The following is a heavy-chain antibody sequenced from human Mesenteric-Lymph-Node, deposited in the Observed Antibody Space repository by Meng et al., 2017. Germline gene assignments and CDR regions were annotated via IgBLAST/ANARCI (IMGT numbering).Heavy chain of an antibody. CDR2: VYHRGDT. J-gene: IGHJ4*02. Sequence: QWHPKESGPGLVKPSGTLSLSCTVSGDSISSEIWWSWVRQPPGKGLEWIGEVYHRGDTNYNPSLKSRVDISVDKSKNQFYLSLFSVTAADTAVYYCGRDQGRELINHWGQGTLVTVSS. V-gene: IGHV4-4*02. CDR1: GDSISSEIW. CDR3: GRDQGRELINH. D-gene: IGHD1-7*01.